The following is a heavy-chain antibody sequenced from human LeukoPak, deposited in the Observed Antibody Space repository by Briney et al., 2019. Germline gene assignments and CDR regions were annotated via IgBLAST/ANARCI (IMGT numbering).Heavy chain of an antibody. CDR1: GGSISSSSYY. V-gene: IGHV4-39*01. Sequence: SETLSLTCTVSGGSISSSSYYWGGIRQPPGKGLEWIGSIYYSGSTYYNPSLKSRVTISVDTSKNQFSLKLSSVTAADTAVYYCARHYGSGSYYSPFDYWGQGTLFTVSS. CDR2: IYYSGST. CDR3: ARHYGSGSYYSPFDY. D-gene: IGHD3-10*01. J-gene: IGHJ4*02.